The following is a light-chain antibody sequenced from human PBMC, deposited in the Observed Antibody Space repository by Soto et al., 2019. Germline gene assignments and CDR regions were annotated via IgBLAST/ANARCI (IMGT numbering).Light chain of an antibody. CDR3: MLVLQTRFT. J-gene: IGKJ3*01. Sequence: DIVMTQSPLSLPVTPGEPASISCRSSQSLLHSNGYNYLDWYLQKPGQSPQLLIYLGSYRASGVPDRFSGSGSGTDFTLKISRVEAEYVGVYYGMLVLQTRFTFGPGTQVDIK. CDR2: LGS. CDR1: QSLLHSNGYNY. V-gene: IGKV2-28*01.